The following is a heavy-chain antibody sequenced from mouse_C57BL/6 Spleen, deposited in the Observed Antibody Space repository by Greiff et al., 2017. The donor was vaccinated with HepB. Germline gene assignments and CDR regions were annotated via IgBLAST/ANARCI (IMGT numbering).Heavy chain of an antibody. D-gene: IGHD3-2*02. V-gene: IGHV1-15*01. CDR3: TGTAQAWFAY. CDR1: GYTFTDYE. CDR2: IDPETGGT. J-gene: IGHJ3*01. Sequence: VQLQQSGAELVRPGASVTLSCKASGYTFTDYEMHWVKQTPVHGLEWIGAIDPETGGTAYNQKFKGKAILTADKSSSTAYMELRSLTSEDSAVYYCTGTAQAWFAYWGLGTLVTVSA.